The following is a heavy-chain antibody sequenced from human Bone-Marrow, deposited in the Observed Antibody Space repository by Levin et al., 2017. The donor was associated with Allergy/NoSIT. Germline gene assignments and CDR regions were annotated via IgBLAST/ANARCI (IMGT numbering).Heavy chain of an antibody. V-gene: IGHV3-9*01. CDR3: AKDSHFLWFGELSYFDY. Sequence: LSLTCAASGFTFDGYAMHWVRQAPGKGLEWVSGISWSSGRIGYADSVKGRFTISRDNAKNSLYLQMNSLRAEDTALYYCAKDSHFLWFGELSYFDYWGQGTLVTVSP. J-gene: IGHJ4*02. CDR1: GFTFDGYA. CDR2: ISWSSGRI. D-gene: IGHD3-10*01.